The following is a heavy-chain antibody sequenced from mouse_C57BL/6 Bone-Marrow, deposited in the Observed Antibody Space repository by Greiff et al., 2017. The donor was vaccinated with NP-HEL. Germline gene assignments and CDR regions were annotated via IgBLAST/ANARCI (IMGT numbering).Heavy chain of an antibody. J-gene: IGHJ4*01. CDR1: GYTFTSYW. V-gene: IGHV1-52*01. CDR2: IDPSDSET. Sequence: QVQLQQSGAELVRPGSSVKLSCKASGYTFTSYWMHWVKQRPIQGLEWIGNIDPSDSETHYNQKFKDKATLTVDKSSSTAYMQLSSLTSEDSAVYYCATDPYAMDYWGQGTSVTVSS. CDR3: ATDPYAMDY.